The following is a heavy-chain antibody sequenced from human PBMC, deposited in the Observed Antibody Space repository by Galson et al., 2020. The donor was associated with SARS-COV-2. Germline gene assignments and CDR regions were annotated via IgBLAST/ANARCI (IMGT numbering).Heavy chain of an antibody. D-gene: IGHD4-17*01. CDR2: IKQDGSEK. CDR3: ARDTISKYYGGNDY. V-gene: IGHV3-7*01. J-gene: IGHJ4*02. Sequence: GESLKISCAASEFTFSIFWMTWVRQAPGKGLEWVANIKQDGSEKYYAASVKGRFTISRDNANNLVYLQMNSLRAEDTAVYYCARDTISKYYGGNDYWGQGTLVTVSS. CDR1: EFTFSIFW.